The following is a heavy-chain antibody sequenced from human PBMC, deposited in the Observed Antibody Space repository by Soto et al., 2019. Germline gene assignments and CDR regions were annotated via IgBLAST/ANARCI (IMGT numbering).Heavy chain of an antibody. Sequence: PGESLKISCKGSGYSFTSYWIGWVRQMPGKGLEWMGIIYPGDSDTRYSPSFQGQVTISADKSISTAYLQWSSLKASDTAMYYCARITIFGVVPPPYYYYGMDVWGQGTTVTVSS. J-gene: IGHJ6*02. CDR2: IYPGDSDT. D-gene: IGHD3-3*01. CDR1: GYSFTSYW. V-gene: IGHV5-51*01. CDR3: ARITIFGVVPPPYYYYGMDV.